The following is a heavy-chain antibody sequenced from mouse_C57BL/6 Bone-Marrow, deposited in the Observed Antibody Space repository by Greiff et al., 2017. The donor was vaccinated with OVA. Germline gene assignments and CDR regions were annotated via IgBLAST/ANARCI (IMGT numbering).Heavy chain of an antibody. V-gene: IGHV1-82*01. CDR3: ARTGDY. CDR2: IYPGDGDT. CDR1: GYAFSSSW. D-gene: IGHD4-1*01. J-gene: IGHJ2*01. Sequence: VKPGASVKISCKASGYAFSSSWMNWVKQRPGKGLEWIGRIYPGDGDTNYNGKFKGKATLTADKSSSTAYMQLSSLTSEDSAVYFCARTGDYWGQGTTLTVSS.